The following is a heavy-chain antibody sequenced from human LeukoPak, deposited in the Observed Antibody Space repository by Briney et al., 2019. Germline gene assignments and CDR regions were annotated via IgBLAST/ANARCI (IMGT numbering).Heavy chain of an antibody. Sequence: PGGSVSLSCVASGFSFSNYWMYWVRQVQAKGLVCVSSINSGGDLAYYADSVRGRFTISRYNAKNTLFLQMNSLTGDDTAVYYCATGIAPEGSVAIEYWGQGALVTVSS. CDR3: ATGIAPEGSVAIEY. D-gene: IGHD3-10*01. CDR1: GFSFSNYW. CDR2: INSGGDLA. J-gene: IGHJ4*02. V-gene: IGHV3-74*01.